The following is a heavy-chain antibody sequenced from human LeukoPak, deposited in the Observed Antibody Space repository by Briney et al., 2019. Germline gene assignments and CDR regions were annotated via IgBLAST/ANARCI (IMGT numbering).Heavy chain of an antibody. D-gene: IGHD3-22*01. Sequence: GGSLRLSCAASGFTFSSYWMTWVRQAPGKGLEWVANIKQDGSQKYHVDSVKGRFTISRDNAKNSLYLQMNSLRAEDTAVYYCATYSSLNRREFQYWGQGTLLTVSS. CDR1: GFTFSSYW. CDR2: IKQDGSQK. CDR3: ATYSSLNRREFQY. V-gene: IGHV3-7*01. J-gene: IGHJ1*01.